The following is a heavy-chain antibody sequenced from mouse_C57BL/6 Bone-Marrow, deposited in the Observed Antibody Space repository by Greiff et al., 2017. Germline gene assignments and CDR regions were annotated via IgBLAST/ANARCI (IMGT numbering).Heavy chain of an antibody. CDR2: ISSGGSYT. Sequence: ESGGDLVKPGGSLKLSCAASGFTFSSYGMSWVRQTPDKRLEWVATISSGGSYTYYPDSVKGRFTISRDNAKNTLYLQMSSLKSEDTAMYYCARPGSSYYFDYWGQGTTLTVSS. D-gene: IGHD1-1*01. CDR3: ARPGSSYYFDY. CDR1: GFTFSSYG. J-gene: IGHJ2*01. V-gene: IGHV5-6*01.